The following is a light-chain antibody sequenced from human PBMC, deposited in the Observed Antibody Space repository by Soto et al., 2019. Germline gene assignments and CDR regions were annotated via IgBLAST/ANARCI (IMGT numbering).Light chain of an antibody. J-gene: IGLJ1*01. Sequence: QSALTQPASVSGSPGQSITISCTGTSSDIGGSRYVSWYQQHPGKAPKLITYETTDRSAGASNRFSGSKSGNTASLIISGLQTEDEADYYCSSYSNSGTYVFGTVTKLTVL. CDR2: ETT. CDR1: SSDIGGSRY. V-gene: IGLV2-14*01. CDR3: SSYSNSGTYV.